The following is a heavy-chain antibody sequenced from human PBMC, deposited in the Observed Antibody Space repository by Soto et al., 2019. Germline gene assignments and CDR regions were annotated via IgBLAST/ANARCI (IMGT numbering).Heavy chain of an antibody. D-gene: IGHD6-13*01. CDR1: GYTFTSYD. J-gene: IGHJ6*02. CDR2: MNPNSGNT. CDR3: AREGLAISWPLYYYYYGMDV. V-gene: IGHV1-8*01. Sequence: SVKVSCKAAGYTFTSYDINWVRQATGQGLEWMGWMNPNSGNTGYAQKFQGRVTMTRNTSISTAYMELSSLRSEDTAVYYCAREGLAISWPLYYYYYGMDVWGQGTTVTV.